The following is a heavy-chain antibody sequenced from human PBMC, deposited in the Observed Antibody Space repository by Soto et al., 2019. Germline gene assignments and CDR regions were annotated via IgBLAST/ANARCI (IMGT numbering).Heavy chain of an antibody. CDR2: IYWDDDK. V-gene: IGHV2-5*02. CDR3: AHHPYYGLGSYSFDY. J-gene: IGHJ4*02. Sequence: QITLKESGPTLVRPTQTLTLTCTFSGFSLTTSGVGVGWIRQPPGKALEWLAVIYWDDDKRYSSSLKSRLTITKDTSKNQVVLTMTNMDSVDTATHYCAHHPYYGLGSYSFDYWGQGTLVTVSS. D-gene: IGHD3-10*01. CDR1: GFSLTTSGVG.